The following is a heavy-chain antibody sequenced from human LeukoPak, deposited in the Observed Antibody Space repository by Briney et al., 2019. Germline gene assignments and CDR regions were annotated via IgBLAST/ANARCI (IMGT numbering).Heavy chain of an antibody. D-gene: IGHD3-9*01. CDR2: IYYSGST. Sequence: SETLSLTCTVSGGSISSSSYYWGWIRQPPGKGLEWIGSIYYSGSTYYNPSLKSRVTISVDTSKNQFSLKLSSVTAADTAVYYCARELRYFDWLLPTYYYYYMDVWGKGTTVTVSS. CDR1: GGSISSSSYY. CDR3: ARELRYFDWLLPTYYYYYMDV. V-gene: IGHV4-39*07. J-gene: IGHJ6*03.